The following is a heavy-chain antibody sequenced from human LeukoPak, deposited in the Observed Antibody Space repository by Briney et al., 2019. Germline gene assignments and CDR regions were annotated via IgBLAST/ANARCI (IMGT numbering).Heavy chain of an antibody. V-gene: IGHV4-39*07. Sequence: ASGTLSLTCTVSGGSISSSSYYWGWIRQPPGKGLEWIGSIYYSGSTYYNPSLKSRVTISVGTSKNQFSLKLSSVTAADTAVYYCARGLRRFDYWGQGTLVTVSS. CDR1: GGSISSSSYY. D-gene: IGHD4-17*01. CDR2: IYYSGST. J-gene: IGHJ4*02. CDR3: ARGLRRFDY.